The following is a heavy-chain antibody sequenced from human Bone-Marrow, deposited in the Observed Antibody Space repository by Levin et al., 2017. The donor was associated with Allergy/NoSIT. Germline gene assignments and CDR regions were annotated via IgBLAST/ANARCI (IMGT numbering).Heavy chain of an antibody. Sequence: ASVKVSCKTSGYIFTGYYLHWVRQVPGQGLEWMGWINPKSGDTNYAQKFQGRVAMTRDTSISTVDMELSRLRSDDTAVYYCARDQRYCSSYSCYPWYFDVWGRGTLVTVSS. V-gene: IGHV1-2*02. CDR1: GYIFTGYY. CDR3: ARDQRYCSSYSCYPWYFDV. CDR2: INPKSGDT. D-gene: IGHD2-15*01. J-gene: IGHJ2*01.